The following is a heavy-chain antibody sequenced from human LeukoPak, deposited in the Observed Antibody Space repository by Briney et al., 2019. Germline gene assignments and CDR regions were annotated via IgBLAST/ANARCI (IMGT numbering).Heavy chain of an antibody. J-gene: IGHJ6*02. CDR1: GGSISSGGYY. D-gene: IGHD5-18*01. CDR2: IYYSGST. Sequence: SETLSLTCTVSGGSISSGGYYWSWIRQHPGKGLEWIGYIYYSGSTYYNPSLKSRVTISVDTSKNQFSLKLSSVTAADTAVYYCARRGYSYGYDYYGMDVWGRGTTATVSS. CDR3: ARRGYSYGYDYYGMDV. V-gene: IGHV4-31*03.